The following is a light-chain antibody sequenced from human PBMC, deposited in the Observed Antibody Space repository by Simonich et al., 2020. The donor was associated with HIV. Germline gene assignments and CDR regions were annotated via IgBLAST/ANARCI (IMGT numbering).Light chain of an antibody. Sequence: QSALTQPASVSGSPGQSITISCTGTSSDVGSYKLVSWYQQHPGKAPKLMISEARRRPSGVSNRFSGSKSGNTASLTISGLQAEDEADYYCCSYTSTTVLFGGGTKLTVL. V-gene: IGLV2-23*01. J-gene: IGLJ2*01. CDR2: EAR. CDR1: SSDVGSYKL. CDR3: CSYTSTTVL.